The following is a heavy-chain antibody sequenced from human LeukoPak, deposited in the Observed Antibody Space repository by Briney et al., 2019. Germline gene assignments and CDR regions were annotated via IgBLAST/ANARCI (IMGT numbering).Heavy chain of an antibody. CDR1: GFTFDDYV. CDR2: IMSSSSYT. CDR3: ARDCYYYGSAGYYGWGPGDSHCDDY. D-gene: IGHD3-10*01. V-gene: IGHV3-21*01. J-gene: IGHJ4*02. Sequence: GGSLRLSCAASGFTFDDYVMHWVRQAPGKGLEWVSSIMSSSSYTYYADSVKGRFTISRDNAKNSLYLQMNSLRAEDTAVYYCARDCYYYGSAGYYGWGPGDSHCDDYWGQGTLVTVSS.